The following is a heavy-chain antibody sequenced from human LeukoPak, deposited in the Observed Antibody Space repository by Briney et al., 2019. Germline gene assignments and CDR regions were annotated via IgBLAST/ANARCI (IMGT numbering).Heavy chain of an antibody. CDR3: AEWNSVYWYFDL. CDR2: ISGSGGST. V-gene: IGHV3-23*01. CDR1: GFTFSKYA. Sequence: GGSLRLSCAASGFTFSKYAMSWVRQVPEKGLEWVSGISGSGGSTYYADSVKGRFTISGDNSKNTLHLQMNSLRAEDTALYYCAEWNSVYWYFDLWGRGTLVTVSS. D-gene: IGHD1-1*01. J-gene: IGHJ2*01.